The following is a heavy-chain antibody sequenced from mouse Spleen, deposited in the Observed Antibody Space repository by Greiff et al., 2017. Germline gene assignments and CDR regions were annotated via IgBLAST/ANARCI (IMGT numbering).Heavy chain of an antibody. D-gene: IGHD1-1*01. CDR3: ARVDYYDGSHFDY. CDR2: IYPRDGST. CDR1: GYTFTSYD. Sequence: QVQLQQSGPELVKPGASVKLSCKASGYTFTSYDINWVKQRPGQGLEWIGWIYPRDGSTQYNEKFKGKATLTVDTSSSTAYMELHSLTSEDSAVYFCARVDYYDGSHFDYWGQGTTLTVSS. V-gene: IGHV1-85*01. J-gene: IGHJ2*01.